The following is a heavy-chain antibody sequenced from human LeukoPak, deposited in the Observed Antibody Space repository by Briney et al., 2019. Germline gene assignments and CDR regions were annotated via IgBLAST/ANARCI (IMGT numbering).Heavy chain of an antibody. CDR2: IYYSGST. Sequence: SETLSLTCTASGGSISSYSWSWIRQPPGKGLEWIGYIYYSGSTNYNPSLKSRATISVDTSKNQFSLKLSPVTAADTAVYYCARRYSSSASFFDYWGQGTLVTVSS. D-gene: IGHD6-13*01. J-gene: IGHJ4*02. CDR3: ARRYSSSASFFDY. V-gene: IGHV4-59*08. CDR1: GGSISSYS.